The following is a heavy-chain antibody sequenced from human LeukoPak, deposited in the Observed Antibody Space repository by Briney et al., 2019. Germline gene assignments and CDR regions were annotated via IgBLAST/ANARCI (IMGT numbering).Heavy chain of an antibody. CDR3: ARDGSDCRGGTCDRGPYDY. CDR2: ITNNGGST. D-gene: IGHD2-15*01. Sequence: PGGSLRLSCAASGFTFSSYAMHWVRQAPGEGLEYVSAITNNGGSTYYGNSVKGRFTISRDNSKNTLYLQMGSLRADDMAVYYCARDGSDCRGGTCDRGPYDYWGQGTLVTVSS. CDR1: GFTFSSYA. V-gene: IGHV3-64*01. J-gene: IGHJ4*02.